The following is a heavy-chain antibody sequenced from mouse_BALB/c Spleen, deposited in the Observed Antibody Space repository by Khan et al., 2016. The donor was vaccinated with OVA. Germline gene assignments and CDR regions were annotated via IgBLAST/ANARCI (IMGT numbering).Heavy chain of an antibody. J-gene: IGHJ1*01. D-gene: IGHD2-4*01. CDR1: GFSLTTYG. Sequence: QVQLKQSGPGLVQPSQSLSITCTVSGFSLTTYGVHWVRQPPGKGLEWLGVIWSYGSTDYNTAFISRLSISKVKSKSQVFFEMNSLQADDTAIYYCARFYDYEGYFDVWGAGTTVTVSS. CDR3: ARFYDYEGYFDV. CDR2: IWSYGST. V-gene: IGHV2-4*02.